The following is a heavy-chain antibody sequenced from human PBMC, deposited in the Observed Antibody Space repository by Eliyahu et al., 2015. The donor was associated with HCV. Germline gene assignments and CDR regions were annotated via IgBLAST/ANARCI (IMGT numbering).Heavy chain of an antibody. V-gene: IGHV2-5*02. CDR3: AHRRSRDLELDF. CDR2: IYWDDDK. J-gene: IGHJ4*02. CDR1: GFSXXTXGVG. Sequence: QITLKESGPTLVKPTQTLTLTFTYSGFSXXTXGVGVGWIRXXPGKXLEWLALIYWDDDKRYSPSLKSRLTITKDTSKNQVVLTMTNMDPVDTATYYCAHRRSRDLELDFWGQGTLVTVSS.